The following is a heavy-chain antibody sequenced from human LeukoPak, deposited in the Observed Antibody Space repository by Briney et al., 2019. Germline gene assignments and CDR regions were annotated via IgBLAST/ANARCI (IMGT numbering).Heavy chain of an antibody. CDR1: GFTVSSNY. D-gene: IGHD5-24*01. V-gene: IGHV3-66*01. Sequence: GGSLRLSRAASGFTVSSNYMSWVRQAPGKGLEWVSVIYSDGSTYYADSVKGRFTISRDNSKNTLYLQMNSLRPEDTAVFYCTRGSGYNWGCYFDLWGRGTLVTVSS. CDR2: IYSDGST. J-gene: IGHJ2*01. CDR3: TRGSGYNWGCYFDL.